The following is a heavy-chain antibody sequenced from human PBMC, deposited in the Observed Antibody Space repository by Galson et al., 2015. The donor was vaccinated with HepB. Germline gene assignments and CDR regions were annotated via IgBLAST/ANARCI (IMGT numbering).Heavy chain of an antibody. J-gene: IGHJ3*02. CDR3: ARDPGYRKRGDAFDI. Sequence: CAISGDRVSSNSAAWNWIRQSPSRGLEWLGKTYYRSKWYNDYAVSVKSRITINPYTSKNQFSLQLNSVTPEDTAVYYCARDPGYRKRGDAFDIWGQGTMVTVSS. D-gene: IGHD5-12*01. CDR2: TYYRSKWYN. V-gene: IGHV6-1*01. CDR1: GDRVSSNSAA.